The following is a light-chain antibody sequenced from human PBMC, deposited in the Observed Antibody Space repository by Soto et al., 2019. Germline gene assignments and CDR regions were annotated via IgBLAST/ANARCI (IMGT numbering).Light chain of an antibody. J-gene: IGLJ2*01. CDR2: EVS. CDR1: SSDVGGYNY. Sequence: QSVLTQPPSASGSPGQSVTISCTGTSSDVGGYNYVSWYQQHPGKAPKLMIYEVSKRPSGVPDRFSGSKSGNTASLTVSGLQAEYEADFYCSSYAGSNNVVFGGGTKDTVL. CDR3: SSYAGSNNVV. V-gene: IGLV2-8*01.